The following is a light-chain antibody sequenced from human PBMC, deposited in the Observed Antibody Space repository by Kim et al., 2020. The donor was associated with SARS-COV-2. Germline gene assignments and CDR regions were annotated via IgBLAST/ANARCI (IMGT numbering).Light chain of an antibody. J-gene: IGKJ4*01. V-gene: IGKV1-39*01. CDR1: QSISNY. CDR2: AAS. CDR3: QQTYNTALT. Sequence: DIQMTQSPSSLSASVGDRVTITCRASQSISNYLNWYQQKLGKVPNLLIYAASSLQSGVPSRFSGSRSGTDFTLTISSLQPEDFASYYCQQTYNTALTFGGGTKVDIK.